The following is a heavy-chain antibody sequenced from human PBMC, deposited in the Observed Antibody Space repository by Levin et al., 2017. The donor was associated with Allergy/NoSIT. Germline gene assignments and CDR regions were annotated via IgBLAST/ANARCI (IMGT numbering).Heavy chain of an antibody. J-gene: IGHJ5*02. CDR2: FDPADGET. V-gene: IGHV1-24*01. Sequence: GESLKISCKVSGYTLAEFSMHWVRQVPGRGLEWMGGFDPADGETIYAQEFQDRVTMTEDTSTETAYMELNSLRSEDTAVYYCARGSISGHWFDHWGQGTLVTVSS. CDR1: GYTLAEFS. D-gene: IGHD2/OR15-2a*01. CDR3: ARGSISGHWFDH.